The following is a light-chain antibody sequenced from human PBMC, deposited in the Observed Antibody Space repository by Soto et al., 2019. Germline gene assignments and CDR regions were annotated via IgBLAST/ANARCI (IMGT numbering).Light chain of an antibody. CDR1: SSNIGAGYD. J-gene: IGLJ1*01. CDR2: GNS. V-gene: IGLV1-40*01. Sequence: QSVLTQPPSVSGAPGQRVTISCTGSSSNIGAGYDVHWYQQLPGTAPKLLIYGNSNRPSVVPDRFSGSKSGTSASLAITGLQAEDEADYYCQSYDSSLSVQVFGTGSKLTVL. CDR3: QSYDSSLSVQV.